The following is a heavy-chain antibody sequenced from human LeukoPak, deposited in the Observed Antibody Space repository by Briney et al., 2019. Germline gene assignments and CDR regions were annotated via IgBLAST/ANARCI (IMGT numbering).Heavy chain of an antibody. CDR2: IIPILGIA. CDR1: GGPFSSYA. Sequence: ASVKVSCKASGGPFSSYAISWVRQAPGQGLERMGRIIPILGIANYAQKFQGRVTITADKSTSTAYMELSSLRSEDTAVYYCARGNRDGYNLGAFDIWGQGTMVTVSS. CDR3: ARGNRDGYNLGAFDI. D-gene: IGHD5-24*01. V-gene: IGHV1-69*04. J-gene: IGHJ3*02.